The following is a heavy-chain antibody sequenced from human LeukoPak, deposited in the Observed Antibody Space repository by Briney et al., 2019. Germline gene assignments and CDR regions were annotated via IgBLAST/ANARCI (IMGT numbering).Heavy chain of an antibody. CDR1: GYTFTDYY. D-gene: IGHD3-16*01. CDR2: ISPNSGGT. V-gene: IGHV1-2*02. CDR3: ARDTGGAVFDY. J-gene: IGHJ4*02. Sequence: GASVKVSCKASGYTFTDYYMHWVRQAPGQGLEWMGWISPNSGGTNYAQKFQGRVTMTRDTSISTAYMELSRLRSDDTAVYYCARDTGGAVFDYWGRGTLVTVSS.